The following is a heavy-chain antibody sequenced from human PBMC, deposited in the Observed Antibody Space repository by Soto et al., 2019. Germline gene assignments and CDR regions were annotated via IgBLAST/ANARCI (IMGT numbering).Heavy chain of an antibody. J-gene: IGHJ6*02. CDR1: GYTFTCYY. D-gene: IGHD6-6*01. CDR3: ARGGSSKGGYYYGMDV. Sequence: XSVKVSCKASGYTFTCYYMHWVRQAPGQGLEWMGWINPNSGGTNYAQKFQGRVTMTRDTSISTAYMELSRLRSDDTAVYYCARGGSSKGGYYYGMDVWGQGTTVTVSS. CDR2: INPNSGGT. V-gene: IGHV1-2*02.